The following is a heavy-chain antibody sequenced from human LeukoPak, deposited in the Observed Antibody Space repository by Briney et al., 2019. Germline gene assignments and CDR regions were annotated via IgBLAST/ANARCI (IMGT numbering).Heavy chain of an antibody. CDR3: AKDRDALYYDILTGERKGWFDP. D-gene: IGHD3-9*01. Sequence: PGRSLRLSCAASGFTFSSYAMSWVRQAPGKGLEWVSAISGSDGSTYYADSVKGRFTISRDNSKNTLYLQMNSLRAEDTAVYYCAKDRDALYYDILTGERKGWFDPWGQGTLVTVSS. J-gene: IGHJ5*02. CDR2: ISGSDGST. V-gene: IGHV3-23*01. CDR1: GFTFSSYA.